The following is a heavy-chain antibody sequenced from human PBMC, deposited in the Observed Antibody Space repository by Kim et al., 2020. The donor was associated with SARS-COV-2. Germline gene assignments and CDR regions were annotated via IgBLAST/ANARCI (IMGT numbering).Heavy chain of an antibody. CDR2: IYSGGST. D-gene: IGHD4-4*01. J-gene: IGHJ6*02. Sequence: LSLTCAASGFTVSSNYMSWVRQAPGKGLEWVSVIYSGGSTYYADSVKGRFTISRDNSKNTLYLQMNSLRAEDTAVYYCARGSTVIHYYYGMDVWGQGTTVTVSS. V-gene: IGHV3-53*01. CDR1: GFTVSSNY. CDR3: ARGSTVIHYYYGMDV.